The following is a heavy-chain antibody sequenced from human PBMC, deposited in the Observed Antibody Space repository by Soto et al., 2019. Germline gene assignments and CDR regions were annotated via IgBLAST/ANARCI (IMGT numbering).Heavy chain of an antibody. J-gene: IGHJ6*02. Sequence: HPGGSLRLSCAASGFTFSSYSMSWVRQAPGKGLEWVSGISGSGAGTYYADSVQGRFTISRDNSENKVYLQMNSLRAEDTAVYYCANARYCYGGSCYGLPYYYGMDVWGQGTTVTVSS. CDR1: GFTFSSYS. CDR3: ANARYCYGGSCYGLPYYYGMDV. CDR2: ISGSGAGT. D-gene: IGHD2-15*01. V-gene: IGHV3-23*01.